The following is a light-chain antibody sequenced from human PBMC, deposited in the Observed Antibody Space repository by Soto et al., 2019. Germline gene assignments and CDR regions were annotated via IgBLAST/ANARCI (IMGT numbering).Light chain of an antibody. CDR1: RSVSDSY. CDR3: QHYGSSQYT. J-gene: IGKJ2*01. Sequence: EIVLTQSPGTLSLSPGERATLSCRASRSVSDSYIAWYQQKPGQAPRLLIYGTSTRATGIPDRFSGSGSGTDFTLTISRLEPEDFAVFYCQHYGSSQYTFGQGTKLEFK. V-gene: IGKV3-20*01. CDR2: GTS.